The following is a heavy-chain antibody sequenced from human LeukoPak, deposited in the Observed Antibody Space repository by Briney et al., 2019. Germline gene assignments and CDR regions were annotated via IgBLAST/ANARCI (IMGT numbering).Heavy chain of an antibody. J-gene: IGHJ4*02. CDR2: ISGSGGST. D-gene: IGHD2-15*01. Sequence: GGSLRLSCAASGFTFSSYAMSWVRQAPGKGLEWVSAISGSGGSTYYADSVKGRFTISRDNSKNTLYLQMNSLRAEDTAEYYCAKDRDCSGGSCYSDYWGQGTLVTVSS. CDR3: AKDRDCSGGSCYSDY. V-gene: IGHV3-23*01. CDR1: GFTFSSYA.